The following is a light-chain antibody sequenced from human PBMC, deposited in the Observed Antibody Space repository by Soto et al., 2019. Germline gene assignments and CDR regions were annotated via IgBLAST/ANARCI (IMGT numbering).Light chain of an antibody. Sequence: QSALTQPRSVSGSPGQSVSISCTGTNSDVGRYNFVSWYQQHPGKAPKLLIFDVYKRPSGVPDRFSGFKSGSTASLTISGLQAEDEADYYCQSYDRSLSDYVFGTGTKVTVL. J-gene: IGLJ1*01. V-gene: IGLV2-11*01. CDR3: QSYDRSLSDYV. CDR1: NSDVGRYNF. CDR2: DVY.